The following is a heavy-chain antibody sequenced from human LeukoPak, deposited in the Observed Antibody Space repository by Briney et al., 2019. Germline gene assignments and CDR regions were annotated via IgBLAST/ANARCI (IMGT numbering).Heavy chain of an antibody. Sequence: SETLSLTCTVSGYSISSGYYWGWIRQPPGKGLEWIGSIYHSGSTYYNPSLKSRVTISVDTSKNQFSLKLSSVTAADTAVYYCARGSYAFDIWGQGTMVTVSS. V-gene: IGHV4-38-2*02. CDR1: GYSISSGYY. J-gene: IGHJ3*02. CDR3: ARGSYAFDI. CDR2: IYHSGST.